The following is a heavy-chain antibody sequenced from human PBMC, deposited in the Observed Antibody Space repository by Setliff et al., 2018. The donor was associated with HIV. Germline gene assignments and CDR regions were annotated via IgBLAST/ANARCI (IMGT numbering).Heavy chain of an antibody. V-gene: IGHV4-59*04. J-gene: IGHJ4*02. CDR2: VYYSGST. CDR1: GGSISSHF. D-gene: IGHD3-22*01. CDR3: ASLPPLYDSRGYYFDY. Sequence: SETLSLTCTASGGSISSHFWTWIRQPPGKGLEWIGTVYYSGSTYYNPSLKSRVTISVDTSENQFSLKLSSVTAADTAVYYCASLPPLYDSRGYYFDYWGQGTLVTVSS.